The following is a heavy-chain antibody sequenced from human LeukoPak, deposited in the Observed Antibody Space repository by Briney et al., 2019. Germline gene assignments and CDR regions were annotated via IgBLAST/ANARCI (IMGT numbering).Heavy chain of an antibody. D-gene: IGHD3-22*01. V-gene: IGHV4-38-2*02. Sequence: SETLSLTCTVSGYSISSGYYWGWIRQPPGKGLEWTGSIDHSGSTYYNPSLKSRITISVDTSKNQFSLKLSSVTAADTAVYYCARSVLYYYDSSGPNWFDPWGQGTLVTVSS. CDR3: ARSVLYYYDSSGPNWFDP. CDR1: GYSISSGYY. J-gene: IGHJ5*02. CDR2: IDHSGST.